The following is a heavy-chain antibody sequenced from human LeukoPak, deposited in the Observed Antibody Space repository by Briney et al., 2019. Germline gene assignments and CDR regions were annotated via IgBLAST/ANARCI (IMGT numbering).Heavy chain of an antibody. CDR1: GYTFTSYY. V-gene: IGHV1-46*01. CDR3: ARQGVQQLVLDY. J-gene: IGHJ4*02. D-gene: IGHD6-13*01. Sequence: ASVKVSCKASGYTFTSYYMHWVRQAPGHGLEWMGIINPSGGSTSYAQKFQGRVTMTRDMSTSTVYMELSSLRSEDKAVYYCARQGVQQLVLDYWGQGTLVTVSS. CDR2: INPSGGST.